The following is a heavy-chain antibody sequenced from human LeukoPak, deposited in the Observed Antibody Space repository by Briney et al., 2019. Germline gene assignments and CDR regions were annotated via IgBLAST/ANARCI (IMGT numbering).Heavy chain of an antibody. CDR2: ISYDGSNK. Sequence: PGSSLRLSCAASGFTFSTYGMHWVRQAPGKGLAWVAVISYDGSNKYYADSVKGRFTISRDNFKNTLYLQMNSLRADDTAVYYCAKEVYGDHPIDYWGQGTLVTVSS. J-gene: IGHJ4*02. CDR1: GFTFSTYG. V-gene: IGHV3-30*18. D-gene: IGHD4-17*01. CDR3: AKEVYGDHPIDY.